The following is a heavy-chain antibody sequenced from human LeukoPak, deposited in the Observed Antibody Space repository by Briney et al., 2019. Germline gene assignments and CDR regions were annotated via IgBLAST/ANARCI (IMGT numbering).Heavy chain of an antibody. CDR3: ARDLEPAAAGPGGY. J-gene: IGHJ4*02. D-gene: IGHD6-13*01. CDR2: INSDGRTT. Sequence: QPGGSLRLSCAASGFTFSSYWMHWVRQAPGMGLVWVSRINSDGRTTDYADSVKGRFTISRDNAKNTLYLQMNSLRAEDTAVYYCARDLEPAAAGPGGYWGQGTLVTVSS. CDR1: GFTFSSYW. V-gene: IGHV3-74*01.